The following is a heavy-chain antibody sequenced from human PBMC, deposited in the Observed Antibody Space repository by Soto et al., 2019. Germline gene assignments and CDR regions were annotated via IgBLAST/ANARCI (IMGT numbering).Heavy chain of an antibody. V-gene: IGHV3-30*18. J-gene: IGHJ6*03. Sequence: GGSLRLSCAASGFTFSSYGMHWVRQAPGKGLEWVAVISYDGSNKYYADSVKGRFTISRDNSKNTLYLQMNSLRAEDTAVYYCAKPVRFLEWLLEFYYYMDVWGKGTTVTVSS. CDR2: ISYDGSNK. D-gene: IGHD3-3*01. CDR1: GFTFSSYG. CDR3: AKPVRFLEWLLEFYYYMDV.